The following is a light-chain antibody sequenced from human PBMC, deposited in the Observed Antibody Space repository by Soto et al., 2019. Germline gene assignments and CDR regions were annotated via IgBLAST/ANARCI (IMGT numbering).Light chain of an antibody. CDR3: SSYTGSSTLAV. V-gene: IGLV2-14*01. CDR2: DVS. J-gene: IGLJ7*01. CDR1: SSDVGGYNY. Sequence: QSVLTQRASVSGSPGQSITISCTGTSSDVGGYNYVSWYQQHPGKAPKLMIYDVSNRPSGVSNRFSGSKSGNTASLTISGLQAEDEAGYYCSSYTGSSTLAVFGGGTQLTVL.